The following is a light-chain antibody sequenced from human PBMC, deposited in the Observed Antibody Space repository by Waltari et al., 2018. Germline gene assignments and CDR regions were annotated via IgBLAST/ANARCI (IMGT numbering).Light chain of an antibody. J-gene: IGKJ4*01. CDR3: QQYYSTLLT. CDR2: WAS. V-gene: IGKV4-1*01. Sequence: DIVMTQSPDSLAVSLGERATINCKSSQSVLYSSNNKNYFAWYQQKPGQPPKLLIYWASTRESVVPDRFSGSGSGTDFTLTISSLQAEDVAVYYCQQYYSTLLTFGGGTKVEIK. CDR1: QSVLYSSNNKNY.